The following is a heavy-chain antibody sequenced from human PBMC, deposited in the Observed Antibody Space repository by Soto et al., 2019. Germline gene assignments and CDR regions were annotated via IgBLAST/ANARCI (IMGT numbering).Heavy chain of an antibody. Sequence: PSETLSLTCTVSGGSLGSSSYYWVWIHQSPGKGLEWIGNIYYSGNTFYNPSLKSRVTISVGTSKNQIYLHLSAVTAADTAIFYCASIAAPGTTHFDFWGQGTLVTVSS. J-gene: IGHJ4*02. CDR1: GGSLGSSSYY. V-gene: IGHV4-39*01. CDR3: ASIAAPGTTHFDF. CDR2: IYYSGNT. D-gene: IGHD6-13*01.